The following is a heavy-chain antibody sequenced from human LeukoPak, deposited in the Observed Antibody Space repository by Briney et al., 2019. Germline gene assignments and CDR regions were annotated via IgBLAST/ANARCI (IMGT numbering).Heavy chain of an antibody. CDR3: ARVAGYCSSTSNCYSDY. D-gene: IGHD2-2*01. CDR2: ISSTSSYI. Sequence: GGSLRLSCAASGFTFTSYTMNWVRQTPGKGLEWVSSISSTSSYIYYTDSVKGRFTISRDNAKNSLYLQMNSLRAEDTAVYYCARVAGYCSSTSNCYSDYWGQGTLVTVSS. V-gene: IGHV3-21*01. J-gene: IGHJ4*02. CDR1: GFTFTSYT.